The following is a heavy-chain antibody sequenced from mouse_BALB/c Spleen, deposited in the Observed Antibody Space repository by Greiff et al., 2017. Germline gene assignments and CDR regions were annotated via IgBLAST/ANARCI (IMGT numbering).Heavy chain of an antibody. V-gene: IGHV1S34*01. Sequence: LVKTGASVKISCKASGYSFTGYYMHWVKQSHGKSLEWIGYISCYNGATSYNQKFKGKATFTVDTSSSTAYMQFNSLTSEDSAVYYCARSLGPGWYFDAWGAGTTVTVSS. CDR2: ISCYNGAT. CDR1: GYSFTGYY. J-gene: IGHJ1*01. CDR3: ARSLGPGWYFDA.